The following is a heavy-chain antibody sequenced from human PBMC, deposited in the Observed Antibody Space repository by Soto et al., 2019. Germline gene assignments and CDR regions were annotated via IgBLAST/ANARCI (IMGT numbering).Heavy chain of an antibody. J-gene: IGHJ6*02. D-gene: IGHD5-18*01. Sequence: VQLVESGGGVVQPGRSLRLSCAASGFTFSSYGMHWVRQDPGKGLEWVAVISYDGSNKYYADSVKGRFTISRDNSKNTLYLQMNSLRAEDTAVYYCAKEVYSYGHVYYYGMDVWGQGTTVTVSS. CDR2: ISYDGSNK. CDR1: GFTFSSYG. V-gene: IGHV3-30*18. CDR3: AKEVYSYGHVYYYGMDV.